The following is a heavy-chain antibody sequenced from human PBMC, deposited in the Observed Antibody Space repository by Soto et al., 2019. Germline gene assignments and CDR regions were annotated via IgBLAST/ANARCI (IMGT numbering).Heavy chain of an antibody. CDR1: GYTFTNYG. CDR3: ARGVGSGSYYNQYNWFDP. Sequence: QVQLVQSGGEVKKPGASVKVSCKASGYTFTNYGISWVRQAPGQGLEWMGWINVYNGNTKYAQKGQGRVTMTTDTTTCTXXMELRSLRSDDTAVYYCARGVGSGSYYNQYNWFDPWGQGTLVTVSS. V-gene: IGHV1-18*01. J-gene: IGHJ5*02. D-gene: IGHD3-10*01. CDR2: INVYNGNT.